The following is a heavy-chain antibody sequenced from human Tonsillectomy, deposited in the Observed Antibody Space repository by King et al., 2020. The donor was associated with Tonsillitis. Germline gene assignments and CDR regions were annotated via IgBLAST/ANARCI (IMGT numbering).Heavy chain of an antibody. CDR2: INHSGST. D-gene: IGHD3-10*01. CDR1: GGSFSGYY. Sequence: VQLQQWGAGLLKPSETLSLTCAVYGGSFSGYYWSWIRQPPGKGLEWIGEINHSGSTNYNPSLKSRVTISVDTSKNQVSLKLSSVTAADTAVYYCARVYGSGPRGDYWGQGTLVTVSS. CDR3: ARVYGSGPRGDY. V-gene: IGHV4-34*01. J-gene: IGHJ4*02.